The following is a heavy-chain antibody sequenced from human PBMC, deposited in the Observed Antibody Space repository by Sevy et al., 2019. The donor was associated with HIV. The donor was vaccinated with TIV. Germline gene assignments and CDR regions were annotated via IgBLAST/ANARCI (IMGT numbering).Heavy chain of an antibody. Sequence: GESLKISCKGSGYSFTSYWIGWVRQMPGKGLEWMGIIYPGDSDTRYSPSFQGQVTISADKSISTAYLQWSSLKASDTAMYYCARGIRGYSYGYTFSYYYHGMDVWGQGTTVTVSS. J-gene: IGHJ6*02. CDR2: IYPGDSDT. CDR3: ARGIRGYSYGYTFSYYYHGMDV. D-gene: IGHD5-18*01. CDR1: GYSFTSYW. V-gene: IGHV5-51*01.